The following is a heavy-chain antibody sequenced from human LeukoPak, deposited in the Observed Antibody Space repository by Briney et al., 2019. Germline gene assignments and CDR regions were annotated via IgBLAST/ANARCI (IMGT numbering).Heavy chain of an antibody. V-gene: IGHV1-2*02. CDR1: GYTFTGYY. CDR2: INPNSGGT. CDR3: ARDVVPAASYGMDV. D-gene: IGHD2-2*01. Sequence: ASVKVSCKASGYTFTGYYMHWVRQAPGQGLEWMGWINPNSGGTNYAQKFQGRVTMTRDTSISTAYMELSRLRSDDTAAYYCARDVVPAASYGMDVWGQGTTVTVSS. J-gene: IGHJ6*02.